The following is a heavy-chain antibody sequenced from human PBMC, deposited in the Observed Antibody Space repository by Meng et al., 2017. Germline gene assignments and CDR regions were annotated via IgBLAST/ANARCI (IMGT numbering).Heavy chain of an antibody. V-gene: IGHV3-21*01. Sequence: WVSAISGSGGSTYYADSVKGRFTISRDNAKNSLYLQMNSLRAEDTAVYYCARDTVAAAGTRWFDPWGQGTLVTVSS. J-gene: IGHJ5*02. CDR3: ARDTVAAAGTRWFDP. CDR2: ISGSGGST. D-gene: IGHD6-13*01.